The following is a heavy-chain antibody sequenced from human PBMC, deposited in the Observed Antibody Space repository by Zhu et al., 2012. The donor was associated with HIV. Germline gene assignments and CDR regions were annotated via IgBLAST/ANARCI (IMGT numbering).Heavy chain of an antibody. V-gene: IGHV4-34*01. CDR2: INHSGST. D-gene: IGHD3-16*02. J-gene: IGHJ4*02. Sequence: QVQLQQWGAGLLKPSETLSLTCAVYGGSFSGYYWSWIRQPPGKGLEWIGEINHSGSTNYNPSLKSRVTISVDTSKNQFSLKLSSVTAADTAVYYCARGVAIGYRYWGQGTLVTVSS. CDR3: ARGVAIGYRY. CDR1: GGSFSGYY.